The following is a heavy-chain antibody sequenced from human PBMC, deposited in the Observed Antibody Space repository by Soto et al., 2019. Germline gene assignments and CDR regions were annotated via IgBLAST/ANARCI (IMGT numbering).Heavy chain of an antibody. D-gene: IGHD3-22*01. CDR3: ARQPLNYYDSSGNYFDY. Sequence: PGESLKLSCKGSGYSFTSYWIGWVRQMPGKGLEWMGIIYPGDSDTRYSPSFQGQVTISADKSISTAYLQWSSLKASDTAMYYCARQPLNYYDSSGNYFDYWGQGTLVTVSS. CDR1: GYSFTSYW. CDR2: IYPGDSDT. J-gene: IGHJ4*02. V-gene: IGHV5-51*01.